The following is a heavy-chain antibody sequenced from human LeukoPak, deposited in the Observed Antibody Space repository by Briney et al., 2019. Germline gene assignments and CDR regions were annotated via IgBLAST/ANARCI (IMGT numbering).Heavy chain of an antibody. D-gene: IGHD5-18*01. CDR3: AKGYVDTAMVPVYYYYYYGMDV. J-gene: IGHJ6*02. CDR2: IKQDGTIT. CDR1: GFTFNAYW. Sequence: GGSLRLSCAASGFTFNAYWMSWVRQAPGKGLEWVGKIKQDGTITYYMDSVKGRFTISRDNARNSLHLQMDSLRAEDTAMYYCAKGYVDTAMVPVYYYYYYGMDVWGQGTTVTVSS. V-gene: IGHV3-7*01.